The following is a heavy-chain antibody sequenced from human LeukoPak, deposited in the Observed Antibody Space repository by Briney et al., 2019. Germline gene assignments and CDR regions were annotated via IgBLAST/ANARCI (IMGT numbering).Heavy chain of an antibody. Sequence: GESLKISCKGSGYSFTSYWIGWLRQMPGKGLEWMGIIYPGDSDTRYSPSFQGQVTISADKSISTAYLQWSSLTASDTAMYYCARWDYDILTGYWQGYFDYWGQGTLVTVSS. CDR1: GYSFTSYW. V-gene: IGHV5-51*06. D-gene: IGHD3-9*01. J-gene: IGHJ4*02. CDR2: IYPGDSDT. CDR3: ARWDYDILTGYWQGYFDY.